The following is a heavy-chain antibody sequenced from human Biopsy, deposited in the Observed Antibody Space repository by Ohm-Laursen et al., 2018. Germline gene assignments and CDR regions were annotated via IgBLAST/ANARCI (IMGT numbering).Heavy chain of an antibody. Sequence: SVKVSCNASGGGFKSYALSWVRQAPGQGLEWLGGIIPITRTVKSAQRLEGRLTITADTSTDTAFLELSSLRAEDTAVYYCAGTRSSGIVSQTPRLFDYWGPGTLVTVSS. CDR2: IIPITRTV. CDR1: GGGFKSYA. J-gene: IGHJ4*02. D-gene: IGHD6-25*01. CDR3: AGTRSSGIVSQTPRLFDY. V-gene: IGHV1-69*06.